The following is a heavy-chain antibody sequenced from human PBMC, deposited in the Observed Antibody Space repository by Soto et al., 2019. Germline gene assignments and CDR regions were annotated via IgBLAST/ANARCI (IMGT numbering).Heavy chain of an antibody. CDR3: ARDRGDLGDAFDI. CDR1: GFTFSSYG. CDR2: IWYDGSNQ. D-gene: IGHD2-21*02. Sequence: QVQLVESGGGVVLSGRSLRLSCAASGFTFSSYGMQWVRQAPGKGLEWVAVIWYDGSNQYYADSVKGRFTISRDNSKNTLYLQMNSLRADDTAVYYCARDRGDLGDAFDIWGQGAMVTVSS. V-gene: IGHV3-33*01. J-gene: IGHJ3*02.